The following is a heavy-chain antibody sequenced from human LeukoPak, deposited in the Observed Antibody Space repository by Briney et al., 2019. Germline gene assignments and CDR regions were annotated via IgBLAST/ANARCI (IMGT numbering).Heavy chain of an antibody. J-gene: IGHJ4*02. V-gene: IGHV3-7*04. CDR1: GFIFGSYW. Sequence: GGSLRLSCTGSGFIFGSYWMSWVRQAPGKGLEWVANIKPDGSEKFYVDSVKGRFTISRDNAKNSMCLEMNSLTDEDTAVYYCARDGDYAVAYWGQGTLVTVSS. CDR3: ARDGDYAVAY. CDR2: IKPDGSEK. D-gene: IGHD4-17*01.